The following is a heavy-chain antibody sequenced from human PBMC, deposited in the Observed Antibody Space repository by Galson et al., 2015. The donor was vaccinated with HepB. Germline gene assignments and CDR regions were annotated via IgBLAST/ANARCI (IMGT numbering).Heavy chain of an antibody. CDR1: GVSIRNNRYH. D-gene: IGHD2-21*01. CDR2: IYYTENT. CDR3: ARAADDSRTYLWSD. V-gene: IGHV4-39*02. Sequence: ETLSLTCSVSGVSIRNNRYHWGWIRQSPGKGLEWLGNIYYTENTYYNPSLNGRLTVSQDKSKNHFSLNLRSVTAADTAVYYCARAADDSRTYLWSDWGQGTRVIVSS. J-gene: IGHJ4*02.